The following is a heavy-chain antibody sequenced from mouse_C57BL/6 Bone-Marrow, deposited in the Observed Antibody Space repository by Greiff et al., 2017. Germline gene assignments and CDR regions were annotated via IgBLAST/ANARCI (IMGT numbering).Heavy chain of an antibody. CDR2: INPGSGGT. J-gene: IGHJ3*01. CDR3: ARRGNYYGSSPAWFAY. D-gene: IGHD1-1*01. V-gene: IGHV1-54*01. CDR1: GYAFTNYL. Sequence: VQLVESGAELVRPGTSVKVSCKASGYAFTNYLIEWVKQRPGQGLEWIGVINPGSGGTNYNEKFKGKATLTADKSSSTAYMQLSSLTSEDSAVYFCARRGNYYGSSPAWFAYWGQGTLVTVSA.